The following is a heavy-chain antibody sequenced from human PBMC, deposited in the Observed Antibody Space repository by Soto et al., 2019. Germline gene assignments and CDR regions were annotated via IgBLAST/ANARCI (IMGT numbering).Heavy chain of an antibody. D-gene: IGHD5-12*01. V-gene: IGHV3-30-3*01. J-gene: IGHJ3*02. Sequence: QVQLVESGGGVVQPGRSLRLSCAASGFTFSSYAMHWVRQAPGKGLEWVAVISYDGSNKYYADSVKGRFTISRDNSKNTLYLQMNSLRAEDTAVYYCARVGLDGYEIGAFDIWGQGTMVTVSS. CDR3: ARVGLDGYEIGAFDI. CDR2: ISYDGSNK. CDR1: GFTFSSYA.